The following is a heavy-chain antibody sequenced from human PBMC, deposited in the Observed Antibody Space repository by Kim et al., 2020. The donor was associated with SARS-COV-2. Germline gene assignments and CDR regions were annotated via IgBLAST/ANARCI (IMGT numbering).Heavy chain of an antibody. CDR3: TPLVVVAATDWFDP. J-gene: IGHJ5*02. Sequence: GGSLRLSCAASGFTFSNAWMSWVRQAPGKGLEWVGRIKSKTDGGTTDYAAPVTGRFTISRDDSKNTLYLQMNSLKTEDTAVYYCTPLVVVAATDWFDPWGQGTLVTVSS. D-gene: IGHD2-15*01. CDR2: IKSKTDGGTT. CDR1: GFTFSNAW. V-gene: IGHV3-15*01.